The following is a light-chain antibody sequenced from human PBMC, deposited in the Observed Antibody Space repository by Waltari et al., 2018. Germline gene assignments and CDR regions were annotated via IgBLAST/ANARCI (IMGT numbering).Light chain of an antibody. V-gene: IGKV1-5*03. Sequence: DLQMTQPPPTLSASVDARVTTTCRASQTISNWLAWYQQKPGKAPEVLIYKASSLESGVPSRFSGSGSGTEFTLTISSLQPDDFATYYCQHYNNYPLTFGGGTKVEIK. CDR1: QTISNW. CDR2: KAS. J-gene: IGKJ4*01. CDR3: QHYNNYPLT.